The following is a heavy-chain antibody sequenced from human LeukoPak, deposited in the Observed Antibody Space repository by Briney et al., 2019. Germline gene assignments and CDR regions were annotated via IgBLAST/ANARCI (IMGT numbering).Heavy chain of an antibody. CDR1: GDTLNNYA. Sequence: GASVKVSCTASGDTLNNYAISWVRQAPGQGLEWMGRIIPIFSATDYAQTFQGRLTITADKSTSTAYMEMSAPISEDTAGYFCAATCRNSVNCYWSRNKNNGIDPWGQGTLVTVSS. V-gene: IGHV1-69*06. CDR3: AATCRNSVNCYWSRNKNNGIDP. D-gene: IGHD2-21*02. CDR2: IIPIFSAT. J-gene: IGHJ5*02.